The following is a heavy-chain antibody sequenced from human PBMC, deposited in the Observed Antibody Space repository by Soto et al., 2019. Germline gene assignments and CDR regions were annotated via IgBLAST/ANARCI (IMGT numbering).Heavy chain of an antibody. CDR3: ARGEMATIRNSYYYYGMDV. CDR2: FYYSASA. V-gene: IGHV4-59*01. D-gene: IGHD5-12*01. Sequence: SETLPLTCTVSVGSISSYYWSWIRQPPGEGLEWIGYFYYSASANYNPSLKSRVTISVDASKDQFSLKLSSVTAADTAVYYCARGEMATIRNSYYYYGMDVWGQGPTVTVS. CDR1: VGSISSYY. J-gene: IGHJ6*02.